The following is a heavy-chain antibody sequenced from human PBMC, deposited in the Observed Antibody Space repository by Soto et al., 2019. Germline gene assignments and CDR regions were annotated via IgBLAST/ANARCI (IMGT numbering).Heavy chain of an antibody. J-gene: IGHJ6*02. V-gene: IGHV1-69*13. CDR2: IIPIFGTA. CDR3: ARATIVVVPAAQGAHYYYGMDV. CDR1: VGTFSSYA. Sequence: AVTVSCKSSVGTFSSYAISWVRQAPGQGLEWMGGIIPIFGTANYAQKFQGRVTITADESTSTAYMELSSLRSEDTAVYYCARATIVVVPAAQGAHYYYGMDVWGQGTRVTGSS. D-gene: IGHD2-2*01.